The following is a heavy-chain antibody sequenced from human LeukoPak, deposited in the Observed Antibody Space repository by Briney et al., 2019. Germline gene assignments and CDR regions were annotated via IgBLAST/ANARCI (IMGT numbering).Heavy chain of an antibody. CDR2: ITGSGGST. Sequence: GGSLTLSCAASGFTFCTYAASWVRQAPGKGLEWVSAITGSGGSTYYADSVKGRFTISSDNPKNTFYLPMNSLSAEDTAVYYCTKGHYCSSPNRHWFDPWGQGTLVTVSS. CDR1: GFTFCTYA. V-gene: IGHV3-23*01. D-gene: IGHD2-2*01. J-gene: IGHJ5*02. CDR3: TKGHYCSSPNRHWFDP.